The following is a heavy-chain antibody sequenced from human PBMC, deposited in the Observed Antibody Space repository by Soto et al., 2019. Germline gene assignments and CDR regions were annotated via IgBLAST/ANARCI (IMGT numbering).Heavy chain of an antibody. CDR2: ISAYNGNT. Sequence: QVQLVXSGXXXKXXGASVKVSCKASGYTFTSYGISWVRQAPGQGLEWMGWISAYNGNTNYAQKLQGRATMTTNTSTSTAYMELRSLRSDDTAVYYCAREYGSGSRFDYWGQGTLVTVSS. CDR1: GYTFTSYG. D-gene: IGHD3-10*01. V-gene: IGHV1-18*01. J-gene: IGHJ4*02. CDR3: AREYGSGSRFDY.